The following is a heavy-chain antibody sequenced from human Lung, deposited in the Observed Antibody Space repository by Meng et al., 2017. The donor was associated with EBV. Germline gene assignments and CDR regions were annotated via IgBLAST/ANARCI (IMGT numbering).Heavy chain of an antibody. J-gene: IGHJ3*01. D-gene: IGHD3-22*01. CDR3: ARLYYDSSGYPSLSFDV. CDR2: IHHSGHT. V-gene: IGHV4-34*02. Sequence: PPQWVTGPVNVCATLALRCAFSGGSFSGSCCGRIRQSPERGLEWIGEIHHSGHTNYNPSLKSRVTISVDTSKNQISLNLRFVTAADTAVYYCARLYYDSSGYPSLSFDVWGQGTLVTVSS. CDR1: GGSFSGSC.